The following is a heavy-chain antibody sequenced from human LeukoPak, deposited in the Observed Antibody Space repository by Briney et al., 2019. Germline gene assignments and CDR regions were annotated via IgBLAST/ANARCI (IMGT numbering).Heavy chain of an antibody. CDR2: INPSGGST. Sequence: ASVKVSCKASGYTFTSYYMHWVRQAPGQGLEWMGIINPSGGSTSYAQKFQGRVTMTRDTSTSTVYMELGSLRSEDTAVYYCAREIRFLEWLYYYYYGMDVWGQGTTVTVSS. CDR3: AREIRFLEWLYYYYYGMDV. CDR1: GYTFTSYY. J-gene: IGHJ6*02. V-gene: IGHV1-46*01. D-gene: IGHD3-3*01.